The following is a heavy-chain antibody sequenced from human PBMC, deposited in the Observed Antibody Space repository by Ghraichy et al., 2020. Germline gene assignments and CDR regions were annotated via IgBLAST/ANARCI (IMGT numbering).Heavy chain of an antibody. J-gene: IGHJ6*02. V-gene: IGHV4-39*01. Sequence: SETLSLTCTVSGGSISSSSYYWGWIRQPPGKGLEWIGSIYYSGSTYYNPSLKSRVTISVDTSKNQFSLKLSSVTAADTAVYYCARLPPRGVITNYGMDVWGQGTTVTVSS. CDR2: IYYSGST. D-gene: IGHD3-10*01. CDR3: ARLPPRGVITNYGMDV. CDR1: GGSISSSSYY.